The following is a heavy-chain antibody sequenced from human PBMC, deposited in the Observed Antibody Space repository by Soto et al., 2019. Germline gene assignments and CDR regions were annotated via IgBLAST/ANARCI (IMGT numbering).Heavy chain of an antibody. CDR1: GFTISSYG. CDR2: IWYDGSNK. D-gene: IGHD2-15*01. J-gene: IGHJ4*02. CDR3: ARDKWGYCSGGSCYFRDFDY. Sequence: QVQLVESGGGVVQPGRSLRLSCAASGFTISSYGMHWVRQAPGKGLEWVAVIWYDGSNKYYADSVKGRFTISRDNSKNTLYLQMNILRTEVTAVYYCARDKWGYCSGGSCYFRDFDYGGQGTLVTVSS. V-gene: IGHV3-33*01.